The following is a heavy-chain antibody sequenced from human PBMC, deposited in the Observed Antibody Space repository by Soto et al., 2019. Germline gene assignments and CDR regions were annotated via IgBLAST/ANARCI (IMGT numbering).Heavy chain of an antibody. CDR1: GFTFSTYW. Sequence: GGSLRLSYAASGFTFSTYWMSWVRQAPGKGLEWVANIKQDGSEKYYVDSVKGRVTISRDNAKNSLYLEMNSLRAEDTAVYYCARDSYYYNMDVWGQGTTVTVSS. CDR2: IKQDGSEK. CDR3: ARDSYYYNMDV. J-gene: IGHJ6*02. V-gene: IGHV3-7*03.